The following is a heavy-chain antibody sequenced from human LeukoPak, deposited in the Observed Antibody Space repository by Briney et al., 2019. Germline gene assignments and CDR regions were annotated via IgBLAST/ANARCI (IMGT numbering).Heavy chain of an antibody. D-gene: IGHD3-22*01. CDR2: IWYDGSNK. J-gene: IGHJ4*02. CDR1: GFTFSSYG. CDR3: ARGYSSGSRWLDY. Sequence: PGRSLGLSCAASGFTFSSYGMHWVRQAPGKGLEWVAVIWYDGSNKYYADSVKGRFTISRDNSKNTLYLQMNSLRAEDTAVYYCARGYSSGSRWLDYWGQGTLVTVSS. V-gene: IGHV3-33*01.